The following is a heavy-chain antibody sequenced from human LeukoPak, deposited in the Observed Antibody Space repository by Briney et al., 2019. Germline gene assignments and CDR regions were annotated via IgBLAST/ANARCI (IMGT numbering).Heavy chain of an antibody. CDR1: GFTFSSYW. V-gene: IGHV3-7*01. Sequence: GGSLRLSCAASGFTFSSYWMSWVRQAPGKGLEWVANIKQDGSEKHYVDSVKGRLTISRDNAKNLLYLQMNSLRVEDTAVYYCAGGPGFLIDCWGQGTLVTVST. CDR2: IKQDGSEK. CDR3: AGGPGFLIDC. D-gene: IGHD3-3*01. J-gene: IGHJ4*02.